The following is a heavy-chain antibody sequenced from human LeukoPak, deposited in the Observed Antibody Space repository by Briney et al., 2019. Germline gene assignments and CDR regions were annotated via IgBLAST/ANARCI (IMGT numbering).Heavy chain of an antibody. J-gene: IGHJ4*02. CDR3: AKDGSRLEGLPIDY. CDR1: GFTFSSYG. V-gene: IGHV3-30*02. CDR2: IRYDGSNE. Sequence: PGGSLRLSCAASGFTFSSYGMHWVRQAPGKGLEWVAFIRYDGSNEYYADSVKGRFTISRDNSKNTLYLQMNSLRAEDTAVYYCAKDGSRLEGLPIDYWGQGTLVTVSS. D-gene: IGHD3/OR15-3a*01.